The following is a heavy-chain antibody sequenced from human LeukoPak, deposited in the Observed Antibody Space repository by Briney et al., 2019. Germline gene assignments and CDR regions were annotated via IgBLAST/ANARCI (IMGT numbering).Heavy chain of an antibody. V-gene: IGHV3-23*01. Sequence: GGSLRLSCAASGFNVGTYAMSWVRQAPGRGLEWVSCINTGETTFYADSVKGRFTISRDNSNLYLHMTSLRDEDTALYYCAKGSFDVWGQGTVVVVSS. CDR1: GFNVGTYA. CDR2: INTGETT. CDR3: AKGSFDV. J-gene: IGHJ3*01.